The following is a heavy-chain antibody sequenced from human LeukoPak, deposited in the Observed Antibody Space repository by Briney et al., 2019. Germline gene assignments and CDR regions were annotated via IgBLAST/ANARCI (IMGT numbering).Heavy chain of an antibody. J-gene: IGHJ6*03. V-gene: IGHV3-7*01. CDR3: AGDSFFGSALGSLDYSHMDV. CDR2: INLDGSVK. Sequence: VGALRLSREASGFTLIGHWMGWVRPTPGKGLGWVANINLDGSVKANADSVKGRFTISTDHAKNTLFMRINSLRAEDTVVYYCAGDSFFGSALGSLDYSHMDVWGKGTTVTVSS. CDR1: GFTLIGHW. D-gene: IGHD3-10*01.